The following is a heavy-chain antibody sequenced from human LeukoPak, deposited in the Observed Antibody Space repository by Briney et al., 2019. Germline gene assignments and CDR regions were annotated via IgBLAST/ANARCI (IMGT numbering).Heavy chain of an antibody. D-gene: IGHD5-24*01. CDR1: GGSLSGYY. Sequence: SETLSLTCAVYGGSLSGYYWTWIRQPPGKGLEWIGEIKQSERTNYNPSLKSRITISIDTSKNQFSLKLTSVTAADTAVYYCAREGLKNVHNPLGYWGQGTLVTVPS. V-gene: IGHV4-34*01. J-gene: IGHJ4*02. CDR2: IKQSERT. CDR3: AREGLKNVHNPLGY.